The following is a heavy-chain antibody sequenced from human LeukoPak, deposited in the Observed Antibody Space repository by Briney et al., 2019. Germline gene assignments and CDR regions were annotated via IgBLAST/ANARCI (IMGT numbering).Heavy chain of an antibody. D-gene: IGHD3-22*01. CDR2: INPSGGST. V-gene: IGHV1-46*01. CDR3: AREGTMIVVVSPEDYYFDY. J-gene: IGHJ4*02. Sequence: ASVKVSCKASGYTFTSYDINWVRQAPGQGLEWMGIINPSGGSTSYAQKFQGRVTMTRDTSTSTVYMELSSLRSEDTAVYYCAREGTMIVVVSPEDYYFDYWGQGTLVTVSS. CDR1: GYTFTSYD.